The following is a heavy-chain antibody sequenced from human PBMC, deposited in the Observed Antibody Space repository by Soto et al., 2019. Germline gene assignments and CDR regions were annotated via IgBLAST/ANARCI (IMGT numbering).Heavy chain of an antibody. V-gene: IGHV5-51*01. J-gene: IGHJ4*02. CDR3: ARHLSPRVCSSTSCYIPGYFDY. Sequence: PGESLKISCKGSGYSFTSYWIGWVRQMPGKGLEWMGIIYPGDSDTRYSPSFQGQVTISADKSISTAYLQWSSLKASDTAMYYCARHLSPRVCSSTSCYIPGYFDYWGQGTLVTVSS. CDR1: GYSFTSYW. D-gene: IGHD2-2*02. CDR2: IYPGDSDT.